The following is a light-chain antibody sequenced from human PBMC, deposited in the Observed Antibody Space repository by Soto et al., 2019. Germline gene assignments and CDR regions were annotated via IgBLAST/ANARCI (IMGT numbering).Light chain of an antibody. Sequence: DIQMTQSPSTLSASVGDRVTITCRASQSISSWLAWYQQKPGKAPKLLIYDASSLESGLPSRFSGSGSGTEFTLTISRQQPDDFAAYYCQQYNSYPWTFGQGTKVEIQ. J-gene: IGKJ1*01. CDR3: QQYNSYPWT. CDR2: DAS. V-gene: IGKV1-5*01. CDR1: QSISSW.